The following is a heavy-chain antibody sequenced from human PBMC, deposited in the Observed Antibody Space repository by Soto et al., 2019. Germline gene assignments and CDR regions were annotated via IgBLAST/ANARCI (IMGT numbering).Heavy chain of an antibody. CDR3: ARVNEGPYYYYGMDV. V-gene: IGHV3-33*01. D-gene: IGHD1-1*01. J-gene: IGHJ6*02. CDR2: IWYDGSNK. Sequence: GGSLRLSCAASGFTFSSYGMHWVRQAPGKGLEWVAVIWYDGSNKYYADSVKGRFTISRDNSKNTLYLQMNSLRAEDTAVYYCARVNEGPYYYYGMDVWGQGTTVTVSS. CDR1: GFTFSSYG.